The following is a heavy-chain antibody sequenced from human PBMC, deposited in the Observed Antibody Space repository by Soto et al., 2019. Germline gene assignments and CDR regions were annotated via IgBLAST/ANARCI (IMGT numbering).Heavy chain of an antibody. D-gene: IGHD3-3*01. CDR1: GFTVSSNY. J-gene: IGHJ4*02. CDR3: AIRVVIKYY. CDR2: ISGSGGST. V-gene: IGHV3-23*01. Sequence: PGGSLRLSCAASGFTVSSNYMSWVRQAPGKGLEWVSAISGSGGSTYYADSVKGRFTISRDNSKNTLYLQMNSLRAEDTAVYYCAIRVVIKYYWGQGTLVTVSS.